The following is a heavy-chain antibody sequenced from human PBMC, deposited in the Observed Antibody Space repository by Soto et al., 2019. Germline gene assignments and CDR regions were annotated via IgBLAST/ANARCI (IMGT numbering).Heavy chain of an antibody. CDR2: ISNDGSER. Sequence: QVQLVESGGGVVQPGGSLRLSCAASGFTFGTYGVHWVRQAAGKGLEWVAVISNDGSERYFADSVKGRFAISRDNSRNTLLLQMNSLRDDDTAVYYCTKYVYDTGWSLPFHPWGQGTLVTVSS. J-gene: IGHJ5*02. CDR1: GFTFGTYG. V-gene: IGHV3-30*18. CDR3: TKYVYDTGWSLPFHP. D-gene: IGHD6-19*01.